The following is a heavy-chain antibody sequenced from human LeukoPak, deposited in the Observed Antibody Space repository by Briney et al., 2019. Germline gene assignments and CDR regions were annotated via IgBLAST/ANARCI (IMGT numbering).Heavy chain of an antibody. CDR1: GFTFSSDA. V-gene: IGHV3-23*01. CDR2: ISDNGDRT. D-gene: IGHD6-19*01. Sequence: GGSLRLSCAASGFTFSSDAMNWVRQAPGKGLEWVSVISDNGDRTYYADSVKGRFTISRDNYKNTLFLQMNSLRAEDTTVYYCVKGRLTVAGHFDFWGQGTLVTVSS. CDR3: VKGRLTVAGHFDF. J-gene: IGHJ4*02.